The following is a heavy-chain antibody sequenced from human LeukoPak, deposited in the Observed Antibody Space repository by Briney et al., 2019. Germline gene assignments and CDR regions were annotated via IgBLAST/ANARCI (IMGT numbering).Heavy chain of an antibody. CDR2: LSGSGGRT. D-gene: IGHD6-13*01. CDR3: AKDLDSSSWYGPVGFDY. Sequence: PGGSLRVSCVASGFTFSSYAMSWVRQAPGKGLEWVSGLSGSGGRTYYTDSVKGRFTISRDNSKNTLYLQMNSPRADDTAVYYCAKDLDSSSWYGPVGFDYWGQGTLVTVSS. CDR1: GFTFSSYA. V-gene: IGHV3-23*01. J-gene: IGHJ4*02.